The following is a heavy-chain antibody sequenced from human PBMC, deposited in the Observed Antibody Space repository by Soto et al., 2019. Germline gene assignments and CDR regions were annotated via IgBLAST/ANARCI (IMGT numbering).Heavy chain of an antibody. CDR1: GGSISSGGYS. J-gene: IGHJ4*02. CDR3: ARYGDYGEYYFDY. CDR2: IYHSGST. Sequence: QLQLQESGSGLVKPSQTLSLTCAVSGGSISSGGYSWSWIRQPPGKGLEWIGYIYHSGSTYYNPSLKSRVTMSVDRSKNQFSLKLSSVTAADTAVYYCARYGDYGEYYFDYWGQGTLVTVSS. D-gene: IGHD4-17*01. V-gene: IGHV4-30-2*01.